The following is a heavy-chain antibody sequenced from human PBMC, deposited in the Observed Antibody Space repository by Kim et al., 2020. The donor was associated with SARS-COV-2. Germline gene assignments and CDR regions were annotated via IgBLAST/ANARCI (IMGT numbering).Heavy chain of an antibody. V-gene: IGHV3-11*01. CDR1: GFTFSDYY. D-gene: IGHD4-17*01. CDR2: ISSSGSTI. J-gene: IGHJ4*02. CDR3: ASHPPRTVTVPDY. Sequence: GGSLRLSCAASGFTFSDYYMSWIRQAPGKGLEWVSYISSSGSTIYYADSVKGRFTISRDNAKNSLYLQMNSLRAEDTAVYYCASHPPRTVTVPDYWGQGTLVTVSS.